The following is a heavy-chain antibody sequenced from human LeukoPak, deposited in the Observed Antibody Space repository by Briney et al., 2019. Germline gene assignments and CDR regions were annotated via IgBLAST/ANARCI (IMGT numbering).Heavy chain of an antibody. Sequence: PSETLSLTCTVSGYSISSGYYWGWIRQPPGKGLEWIGSIYHSGSTYYNPSLKSRVTISVDTSKNQFSLKLSSVTAADTAVYYCAGSTDFQNDYWGQGTLVTVSS. D-gene: IGHD2-8*02. CDR2: IYHSGST. J-gene: IGHJ4*02. CDR1: GYSISSGYY. V-gene: IGHV4-38-2*02. CDR3: AGSTDFQNDY.